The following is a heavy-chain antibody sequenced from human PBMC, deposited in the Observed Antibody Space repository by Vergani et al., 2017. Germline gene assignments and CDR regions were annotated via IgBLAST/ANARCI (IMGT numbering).Heavy chain of an antibody. CDR2: IYYSGST. CDR3: ARGGARYCSGGSCGNWFDP. J-gene: IGHJ5*02. CDR1: GGSISSSSYY. Sequence: QLQLQESGPGLVKPSETLSLTCTVSGGSISSSSYYWGWIRQPPGKGLEWIGSIYYSGSTNYNPSLKSRVTISVDTSKNQFSLKLSSVTAAYTAVYYCARGGARYCSGGSCGNWFDPWGQGTLVTVSS. V-gene: IGHV4-39*07. D-gene: IGHD2-15*01.